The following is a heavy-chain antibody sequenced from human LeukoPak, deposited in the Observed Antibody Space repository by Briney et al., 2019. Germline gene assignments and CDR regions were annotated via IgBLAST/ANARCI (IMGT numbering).Heavy chain of an antibody. D-gene: IGHD5-12*01. CDR1: GYTFTGYY. CDR3: ARGGTTVATCFDY. Sequence: ASVKVSCKASGYTFTGYYMHWVRQAPGQGLEWMGWINPNSGGTNYAQKFQGRVTMARDTSISTAYMELSRLRSDDTAVYYCARGGTTVATCFDYWGQGTLVTVSS. CDR2: INPNSGGT. V-gene: IGHV1-2*02. J-gene: IGHJ4*02.